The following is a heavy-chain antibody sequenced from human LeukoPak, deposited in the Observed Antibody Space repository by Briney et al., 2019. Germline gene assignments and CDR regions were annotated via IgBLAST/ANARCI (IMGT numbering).Heavy chain of an antibody. V-gene: IGHV4-34*01. CDR3: ASFSGSYTYYFDY. Sequence: SETLSLTCAVYGGSFSGYYWRWIRHPPGKGLVWIGEINHSGSTNYNPSLKSRVTISVDTSKNHFSLKLSSVTAADTAVYYCASFSGSYTYYFDYWGQGTLVTVSS. D-gene: IGHD1-26*01. J-gene: IGHJ4*02. CDR1: GGSFSGYY. CDR2: INHSGST.